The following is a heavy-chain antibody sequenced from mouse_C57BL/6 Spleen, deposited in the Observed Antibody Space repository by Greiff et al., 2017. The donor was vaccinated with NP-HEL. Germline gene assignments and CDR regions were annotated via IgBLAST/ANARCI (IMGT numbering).Heavy chain of an antibody. Sequence: EVQLHQSGPVLVKPGASVKMSCKASGYTFTDYYMNWVKQSHGKSLEWIGVINPYNGGTSYNQKFKGKATLTVDKSSSTAYMELNSLTSEDSAVYYCARSGLYAMDYWGQGTSVTVSS. V-gene: IGHV1-19*01. CDR2: INPYNGGT. CDR3: ARSGLYAMDY. D-gene: IGHD3-1*01. J-gene: IGHJ4*01. CDR1: GYTFTDYY.